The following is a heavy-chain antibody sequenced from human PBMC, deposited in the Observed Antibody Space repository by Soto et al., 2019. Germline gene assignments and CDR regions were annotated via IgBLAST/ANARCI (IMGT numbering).Heavy chain of an antibody. CDR2: ISYDGSNK. V-gene: IGHV3-30*18. D-gene: IGHD1-26*01. Sequence: QVQLVESGGGVVQPGRSLRLSCAASGFTFSSYGMHWVRQAPGKGLEWVAVISYDGSNKYYADSVKGRFTISRENSKNTLYLQMNSLRAEDTAVYYCAKGRSPYYYYYGMDVWGQGTTVTVSS. CDR3: AKGRSPYYYYYGMDV. CDR1: GFTFSSYG. J-gene: IGHJ6*02.